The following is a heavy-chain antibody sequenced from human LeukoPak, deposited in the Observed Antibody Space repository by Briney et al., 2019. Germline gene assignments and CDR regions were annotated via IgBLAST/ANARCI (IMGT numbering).Heavy chain of an antibody. CDR3: ARHKTGNFDY. J-gene: IGHJ4*02. D-gene: IGHD7-27*01. CDR2: INHSGFT. Sequence: PSETLSLTCAVYGGSFSDYYWSWTRQSPGKGLEWIGEINHSGFTNYNPSLMGRVTISLDTSKNQFSLKLSSVTAADTAVYYCARHKTGNFDYWGQGTLVTVSS. CDR1: GGSFSDYY. V-gene: IGHV4-34*01.